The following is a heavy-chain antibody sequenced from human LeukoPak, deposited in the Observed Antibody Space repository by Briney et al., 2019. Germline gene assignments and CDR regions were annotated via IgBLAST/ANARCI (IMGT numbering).Heavy chain of an antibody. V-gene: IGHV3-30*01. J-gene: IGHJ6*03. Sequence: GGSLRLSCAASGFTFSRNVMHWVRQAPGKGLEWVALISYDGNNKFYADSVKGRSTISRDNSRNTLYLQMNSLRGEDAAVYSCARGGIPTGPYYYFYYMDVWGKGTAVTVSS. D-gene: IGHD3-10*01. CDR3: ARGGIPTGPYYYFYYMDV. CDR1: GFTFSRNV. CDR2: ISYDGNNK.